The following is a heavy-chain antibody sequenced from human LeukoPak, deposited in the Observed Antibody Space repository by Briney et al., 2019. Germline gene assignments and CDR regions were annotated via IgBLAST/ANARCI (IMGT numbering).Heavy chain of an antibody. D-gene: IGHD6-13*01. J-gene: IGHJ4*02. CDR1: GYIFTSNY. CDR2: KNPTTGGT. CDR3: ARAQGNGSSFSARVFDY. V-gene: IGHV1-46*01. Sequence: GASVKVSCKTSGYIFTSNYIHWLRQAPGQGLEWMGIKNPTTGGTSYAQRFQGRVTLTMDTSTRTVYMELSSLTSEDTAVYYCARAQGNGSSFSARVFDYWGQGTLVTVSS.